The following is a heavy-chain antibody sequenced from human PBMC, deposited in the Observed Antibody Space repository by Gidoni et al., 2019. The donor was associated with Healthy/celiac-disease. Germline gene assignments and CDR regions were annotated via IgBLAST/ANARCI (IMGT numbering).Heavy chain of an antibody. D-gene: IGHD3-22*01. V-gene: IGHV1-8*01. Sequence: QVQLVQSGAEVKKPGASVKVSCKASGYTFTSYDINWVRQATGQGLEWMGWMNPNSGNTGYAQKFQGRVTMTRNTFISTAYMELSSLRSEDTAVYYCARWGYDSSGYAYNWFDPWGQGTLVTVSS. CDR2: MNPNSGNT. J-gene: IGHJ5*02. CDR3: ARWGYDSSGYAYNWFDP. CDR1: GYTFTSYD.